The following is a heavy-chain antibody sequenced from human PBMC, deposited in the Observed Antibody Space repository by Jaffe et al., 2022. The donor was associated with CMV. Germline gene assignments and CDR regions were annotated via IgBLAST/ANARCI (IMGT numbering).Heavy chain of an antibody. V-gene: IGHV1-2*02. J-gene: IGHJ4*02. D-gene: IGHD2-15*01. Sequence: QVQLVQSGAEVKKPGASVKVSCKASGYTFTGYYMHWVRQAPGQGLEWMGWINPNSGGTNYAQKFQGRVTMTRDTSISTAYMELSRLRSDDTAVYYCARERSGYCSGGSCYSGPFDYWGQGTLVTVSS. CDR1: GYTFTGYY. CDR2: INPNSGGT. CDR3: ARERSGYCSGGSCYSGPFDY.